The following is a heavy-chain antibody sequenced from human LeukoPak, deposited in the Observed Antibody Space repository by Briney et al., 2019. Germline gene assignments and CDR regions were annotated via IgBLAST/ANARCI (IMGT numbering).Heavy chain of an antibody. CDR1: GGSFSGYY. Sequence: SETLSLTCAVYGGSFSGYYWSWLRQPPGKGLEWIGEINHSGSTNYNPSLKGRVTISVDTSKNQFSLKLSSVTAADTAVYYCARADIVLMVSASGTYYFDYWGQGTLVTVSS. CDR2: INHSGST. J-gene: IGHJ4*02. V-gene: IGHV4-34*01. CDR3: ARADIVLMVSASGTYYFDY. D-gene: IGHD2-8*01.